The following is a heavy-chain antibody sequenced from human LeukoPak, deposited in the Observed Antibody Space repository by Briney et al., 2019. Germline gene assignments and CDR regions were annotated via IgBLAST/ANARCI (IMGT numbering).Heavy chain of an antibody. CDR2: ISGSGGST. D-gene: IGHD3-22*01. V-gene: IGHV3-23*01. Sequence: GGSLRLSCAASGFSFSNYAMNWVRQAPGRGLEWVSVISGSGGSTSYADSVEGRFTIFRDNSKNTLYLQMNSLRLEDTAVYYCASRNYYDSSGYYYYYFDYWGQGILVTVSS. J-gene: IGHJ4*02. CDR1: GFSFSNYA. CDR3: ASRNYYDSSGYYYYYFDY.